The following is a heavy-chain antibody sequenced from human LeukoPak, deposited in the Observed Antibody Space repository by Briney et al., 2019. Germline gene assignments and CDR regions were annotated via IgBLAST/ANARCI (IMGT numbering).Heavy chain of an antibody. CDR2: INPNSGGT. CDR3: ARDTDTAMVYDY. Sequence: GASVKVSCKASGYTFTGYYMHWVRQAPGQGLEWMGWINPNSGGTNYAQKFQGWVTMTRDTSISTAYMELSRLRSDDTAVYYCARDTDTAMVYDYWGQGTLVTVSS. CDR1: GYTFTGYY. D-gene: IGHD5-18*01. V-gene: IGHV1-2*04. J-gene: IGHJ4*02.